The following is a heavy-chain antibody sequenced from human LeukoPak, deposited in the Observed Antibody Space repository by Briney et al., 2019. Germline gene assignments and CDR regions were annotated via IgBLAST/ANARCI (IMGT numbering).Heavy chain of an antibody. J-gene: IGHJ6*03. Sequence: SETLFLTCTVSGGSISSYYWSWIRQPAGKGLEWIGRIYTSGSTNYNPSLKSRVTMSVDTSKNQFSLKLSSVTAADTAVYYCARDRDGNNAYYYYYYMDVWGKGTTVTVSS. V-gene: IGHV4-4*07. D-gene: IGHD1/OR15-1a*01. CDR3: ARDRDGNNAYYYYYYMDV. CDR2: IYTSGST. CDR1: GGSISSYY.